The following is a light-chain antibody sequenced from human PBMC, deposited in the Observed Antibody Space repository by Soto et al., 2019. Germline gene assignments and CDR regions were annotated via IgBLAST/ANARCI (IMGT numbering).Light chain of an antibody. J-gene: IGLJ1*01. CDR1: KLGDKY. V-gene: IGLV3-1*01. CDR2: QDS. CDR3: QAWDSSVNYV. Sequence: SYELTQPPSVSVSPGQTASITCSGDKLGDKYACWYQQKPGQSPVLVIYQDSKRPSGIPERFSGSNSGNTATLTISGTQAMDEADYYCQAWDSSVNYVFGTGTRSPS.